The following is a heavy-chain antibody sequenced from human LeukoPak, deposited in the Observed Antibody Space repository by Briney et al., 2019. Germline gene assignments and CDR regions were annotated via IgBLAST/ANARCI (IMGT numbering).Heavy chain of an antibody. J-gene: IGHJ4*02. CDR2: INTDGTST. D-gene: IGHD1-26*01. V-gene: IGHV3-74*01. CDR1: GFTFSSSW. Sequence: GGSLRLSCAASGFTFSSSWMHWVRQSPGKGLIWVSRINTDGTSTYYADSVKGRFTISRDNSKNTLYLQMNSLRAEGTAVYYCAKGSGSYTYWGQGTLVTVSS. CDR3: AKGSGSYTY.